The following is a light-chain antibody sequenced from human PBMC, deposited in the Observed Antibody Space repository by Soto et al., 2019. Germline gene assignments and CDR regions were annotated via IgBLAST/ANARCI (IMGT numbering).Light chain of an antibody. CDR1: QSVLYSSNNKNY. J-gene: IGKJ3*01. V-gene: IGKV4-1*01. CDR3: QQYYSTPRT. CDR2: WAS. Sequence: DIVMTQSPDSLAVSLGERATINCKSSQSVLYSSNNKNYLAWYQQKPGQPPKLLIYWASTRESGVPDRFSGXXXXXXXXXXISSLQAEDVAVYYCQQYYSTPRTFGPGTKVDIK.